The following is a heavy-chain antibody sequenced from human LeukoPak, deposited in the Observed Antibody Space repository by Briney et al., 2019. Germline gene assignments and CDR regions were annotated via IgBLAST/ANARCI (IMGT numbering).Heavy chain of an antibody. D-gene: IGHD5-12*01. CDR1: GGSINSGSHY. Sequence: PSQTLSLTCTVSGGSINSGSHYWSWIRQPAGKGLERIGRIYNSASANYNPSLKSRVTISVDTSKNQFSLKLNSVTAADTAVYYCARAYSPLDYFDYWGQGTLVTVSS. CDR2: IYNSASA. CDR3: ARAYSPLDYFDY. V-gene: IGHV4-61*02. J-gene: IGHJ4*02.